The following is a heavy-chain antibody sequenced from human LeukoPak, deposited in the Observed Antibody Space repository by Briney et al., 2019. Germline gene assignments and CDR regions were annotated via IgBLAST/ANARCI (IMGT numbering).Heavy chain of an antibody. J-gene: IGHJ4*02. V-gene: IGHV3-13*01. CDR1: GLTFSDYD. Sequence: GGSLRLSCEAFGLTFSDYDLHWVRQATGKGLEWFSAIGTAGDTYYTGSVKGRFTISRENAKNSLYLQMNSLRAGDTAVYYCARVAKERVGGVYYFDYWGQGTLVTVSS. CDR2: IGTAGDT. CDR3: ARVAKERVGGVYYFDY. D-gene: IGHD1-1*01.